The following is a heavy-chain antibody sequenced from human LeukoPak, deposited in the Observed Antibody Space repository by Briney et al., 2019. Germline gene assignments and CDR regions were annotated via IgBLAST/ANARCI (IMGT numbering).Heavy chain of an antibody. CDR3: ASQATKPRYYFDY. J-gene: IGHJ4*02. V-gene: IGHV4-34*01. Sequence: SETLSLTCAVYVGSFSGYYWSCIRQPPGKGLEWIGEINHSGSTNYNPSLKSRVTISVDTSKNQFSLKLSSVTAADTAVYYCASQATKPRYYFDYWGQGTLVTVSS. D-gene: IGHD5-12*01. CDR1: VGSFSGYY. CDR2: INHSGST.